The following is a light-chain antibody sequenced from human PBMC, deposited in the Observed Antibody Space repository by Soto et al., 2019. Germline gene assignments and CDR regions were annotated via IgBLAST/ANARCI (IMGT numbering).Light chain of an antibody. Sequence: QPVLTQPASVSGSPGQSITISCTGTSSDVGSYNLVSWYQQHPGKAPKLMIYEGSKRPSGVSNRFSGSKSGNTASLTISGLQAEDEADYYFCSYASSSTFAVFGGGTKLTVL. CDR3: CSYASSSTFAV. J-gene: IGLJ2*01. V-gene: IGLV2-23*03. CDR2: EGS. CDR1: SSDVGSYNL.